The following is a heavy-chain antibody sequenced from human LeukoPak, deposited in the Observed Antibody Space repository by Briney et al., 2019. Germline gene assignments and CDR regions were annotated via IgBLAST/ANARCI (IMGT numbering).Heavy chain of an antibody. Sequence: GGSLRLSCAASGFTFSSYWMHWVRQAPGKGLVWVSRIHSDVSSTSYAVSVKGRFTIYRDNAKNTLYLQMNSLRDEDTAVYYCARAGVYCSSTCCYSGDFDYWGQGTLVTVSS. CDR2: IHSDVSST. CDR1: GFTFSSYW. CDR3: ARAGVYCSSTCCYSGDFDY. J-gene: IGHJ4*02. V-gene: IGHV3-74*01. D-gene: IGHD2-2*01.